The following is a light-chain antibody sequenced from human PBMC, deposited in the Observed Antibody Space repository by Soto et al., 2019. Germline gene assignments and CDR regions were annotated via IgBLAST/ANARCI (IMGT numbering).Light chain of an antibody. CDR2: EVT. J-gene: IGLJ1*01. V-gene: IGLV2-14*01. Sequence: QSVLTQPAPVSGSPGQSITISCTGTSSDVGGYNYVSWYQQHPGKAPKLMIYEVTNRPSGVSNRFSGSKSGNTASLTISGLQAEDEADYYCSSYTSRSTLVFGTGTKGTVL. CDR3: SSYTSRSTLV. CDR1: SSDVGGYNY.